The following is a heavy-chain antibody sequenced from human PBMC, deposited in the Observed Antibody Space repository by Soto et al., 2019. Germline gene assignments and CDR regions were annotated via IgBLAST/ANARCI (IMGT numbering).Heavy chain of an antibody. CDR2: ISSSGSPI. J-gene: IGHJ4*02. V-gene: IGHV3-48*03. CDR1: GLILSSSE. Sequence: GGSLRLSCAASGLILSSSEMNWFRQAPGKGLEWVSYISSSGSPIYYADSVKGRFTISRDNSKNTLYLQMNSLRAEDTAVYYCARDPAGGSGYYYLFDYWGQGTLVTVSS. D-gene: IGHD3-22*01. CDR3: ARDPAGGSGYYYLFDY.